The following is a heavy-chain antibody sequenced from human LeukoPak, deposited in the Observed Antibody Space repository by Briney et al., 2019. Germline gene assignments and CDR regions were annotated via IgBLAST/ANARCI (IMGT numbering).Heavy chain of an antibody. CDR3: ARSKITLDS. Sequence: GGSLRLSCAASGFTFSDYYMSWIRQAPGKALEWVSYVSSGSSTIYYADSVKGRFTVSRDNGKRSLYLQMNSLRVEDTAVYYCARSKITLDSWGQGTLVAVSS. V-gene: IGHV3-11*04. CDR1: GFTFSDYY. D-gene: IGHD3-10*01. CDR2: VSSGSSTI. J-gene: IGHJ4*02.